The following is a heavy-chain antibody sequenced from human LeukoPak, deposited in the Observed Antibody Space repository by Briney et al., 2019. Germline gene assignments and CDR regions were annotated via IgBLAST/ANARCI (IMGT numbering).Heavy chain of an antibody. CDR2: FDPEDGET. V-gene: IGHV1-24*01. CDR3: ATERHYDILTGYAFDY. CDR1: GYTLTELS. Sequence: ASVKVSCKVSGYTLTELSMHWVRQAPGNGLEWMGGFDPEDGETIYAQKFQGRVTMTEDTSTDTAYMELSSLRSEDTAVYYCATERHYDILTGYAFDYWGQGTLVTVSS. D-gene: IGHD3-9*01. J-gene: IGHJ4*02.